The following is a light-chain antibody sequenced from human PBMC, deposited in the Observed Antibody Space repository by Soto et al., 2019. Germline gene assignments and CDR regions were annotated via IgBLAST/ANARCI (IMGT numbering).Light chain of an antibody. CDR2: GAS. CDR3: QQYGSSPPVT. J-gene: IGKJ4*01. Sequence: IVLTHSPGTLSLSPGERATLSCRASQSVSSSYLAWYQQKPGQAPRLLIYGASSRATGIPDRFSGSGSGTDFTLTISRLEPEDFAVYYCQQYGSSPPVTFGGGTKVDIK. V-gene: IGKV3-20*01. CDR1: QSVSSSY.